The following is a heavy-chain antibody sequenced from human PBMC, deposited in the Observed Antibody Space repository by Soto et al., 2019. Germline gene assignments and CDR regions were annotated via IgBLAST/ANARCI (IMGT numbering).Heavy chain of an antibody. J-gene: IGHJ6*02. D-gene: IGHD2-15*01. V-gene: IGHV1-69*01. CDR2: IIPIFGTA. CDR3: GVVVARTYYYYGMDV. Sequence: QVQLVQSGAEVKKPGSSVKVSCKASGGTFSSYAISWVRQAPGQGLEWMGGIIPIFGTANYGQKFQGRVTITADESTSTAYMELSSLRSEDTAVYYCGVVVARTYYYYGMDVWGQGTTVTVSS. CDR1: GGTFSSYA.